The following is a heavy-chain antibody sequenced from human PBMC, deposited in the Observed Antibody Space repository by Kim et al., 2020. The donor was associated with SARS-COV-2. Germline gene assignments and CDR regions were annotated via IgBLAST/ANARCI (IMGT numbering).Heavy chain of an antibody. Sequence: AQKIQERVTLTRDMSTSTAYMELSSLRSEDTAVYYCAAEGRDRHYYGMDVWGQGTTVTVSS. CDR3: AAEGRDRHYYGMDV. D-gene: IGHD3-10*01. V-gene: IGHV1-58*01. J-gene: IGHJ6*01.